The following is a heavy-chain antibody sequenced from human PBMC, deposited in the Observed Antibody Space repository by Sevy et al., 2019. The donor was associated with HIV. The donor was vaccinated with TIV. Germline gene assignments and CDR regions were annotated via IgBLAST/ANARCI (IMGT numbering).Heavy chain of an antibody. CDR2: IYPGDSDT. D-gene: IGHD3-22*01. CDR3: ARAMIVVVPQENDAFDI. Sequence: GESLKISCKGSGYSFTSYWIGWVRQMPGKGLEWMGIIYPGDSDTRYSPSFQGQVTISADKSISTAYLQWSSLKASDTAMDYCARAMIVVVPQENDAFDIWGQGTMVTVSS. CDR1: GYSFTSYW. J-gene: IGHJ3*02. V-gene: IGHV5-51*01.